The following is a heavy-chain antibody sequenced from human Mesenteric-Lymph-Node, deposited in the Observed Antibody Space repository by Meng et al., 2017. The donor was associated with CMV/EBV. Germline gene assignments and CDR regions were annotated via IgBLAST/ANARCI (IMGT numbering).Heavy chain of an antibody. V-gene: IGHV3-30*01. CDR3: ARVGYCSVTSCAG. D-gene: IGHD2-2*03. CDR1: GFTFSGYA. J-gene: IGHJ4*02. Sequence: GESLKISCAASGFTFSGYALHWVRQAPGRGLEWVAVIAFDGSDKYYADSVKGRFTISRDNSRDTLYLEMTSLRPEDTAVYYCARVGYCSVTSCAGWGQGTLVTVSS. CDR2: IAFDGSDK.